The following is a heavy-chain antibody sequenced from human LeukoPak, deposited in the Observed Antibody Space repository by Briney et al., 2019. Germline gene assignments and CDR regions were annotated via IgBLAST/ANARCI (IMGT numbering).Heavy chain of an antibody. J-gene: IGHJ3*02. CDR3: ASLSHGTRDAFDI. CDR1: GFTFSSYT. V-gene: IGHV3-21*01. CDR2: ISSSSSHI. D-gene: IGHD1-7*01. Sequence: GGSLRLSCAASGFTFSSYTMNWVRQAPGKGLEWVSSISSSSSHIYYTDSVKGRFTISRDNAKTSLYLQMNSLRAEDTAVYYCASLSHGTRDAFDIWGQGTMVTVSS.